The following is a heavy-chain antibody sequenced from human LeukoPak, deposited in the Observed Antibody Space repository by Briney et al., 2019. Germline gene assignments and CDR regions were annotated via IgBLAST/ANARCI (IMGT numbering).Heavy chain of an antibody. CDR2: IYHSGST. Sequence: KPSETLSLTCTVSGYSISSGYYWGWIRQPPGKGLEGIGSIYHSGSTYYNPSLKSRVTISVDTSKNQFSLKLSSVTAADTAVYYCARSSGGDTTFDYWGQGTLVTVSS. CDR3: ARSSGGDTTFDY. CDR1: GYSISSGYY. V-gene: IGHV4-38-2*02. D-gene: IGHD4-17*01. J-gene: IGHJ4*02.